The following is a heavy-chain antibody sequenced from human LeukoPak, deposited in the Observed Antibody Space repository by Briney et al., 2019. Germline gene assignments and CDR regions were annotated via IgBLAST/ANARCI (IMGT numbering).Heavy chain of an antibody. J-gene: IGHJ4*02. CDR1: DASISGYY. V-gene: IGHV4-59*13. CDR2: IYYSGST. D-gene: IGHD2-21*02. CDR3: ARAGHCGGDCYPFDY. Sequence: SETLSLTCTFSDASISGYYCSWIRQPPGKGLEWIAHIYYSGSTYYSPSLKSRVTISVDTSKNQCSLKLTSVTAADTAVYCCARAGHCGGDCYPFDYWGQGTLVTVSS.